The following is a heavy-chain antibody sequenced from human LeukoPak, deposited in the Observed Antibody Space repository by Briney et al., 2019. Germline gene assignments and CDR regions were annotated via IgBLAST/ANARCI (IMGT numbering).Heavy chain of an antibody. CDR3: TTDQFIYYDSSGYYYKTEYFQH. CDR1: GFTFSNAW. CDR2: IKSKTDGGTT. Sequence: GGSLRLSCAASGFTFSNAWMSWVRQAPGKGLEWVGRIKSKTDGGTTDYAAPVKGRFTISRDDSKNTLYLQMNSLKTEDTAVYYCTTDQFIYYDSSGYYYKTEYFQHWGQGTLVTVSS. D-gene: IGHD3-22*01. J-gene: IGHJ1*01. V-gene: IGHV3-15*01.